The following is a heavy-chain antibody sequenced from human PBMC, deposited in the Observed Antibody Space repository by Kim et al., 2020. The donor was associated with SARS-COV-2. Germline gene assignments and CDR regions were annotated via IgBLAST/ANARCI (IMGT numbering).Heavy chain of an antibody. CDR3: AREGSRGYRIAHFDY. V-gene: IGHV3-30*04. Sequence: DSVKGRFTISREKSKHTLYLQINSLRAEDTAVYYCAREGSRGYRIAHFDYWGQGTLVTVSS. J-gene: IGHJ4*02. D-gene: IGHD5-18*01.